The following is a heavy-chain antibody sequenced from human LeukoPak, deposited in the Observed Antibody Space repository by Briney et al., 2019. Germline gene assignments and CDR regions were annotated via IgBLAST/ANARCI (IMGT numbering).Heavy chain of an antibody. CDR3: ARGTEWLQND. V-gene: IGHV4-59*02. Sequence: SETLSLSCTVSGGSVSSYYWSWFRQPPGKGLEWIGYIYPGGSTNYNPSLKSRVTISLDTSKNQLSLKLTSMTAVDTALYYCARGTEWLQNDWGQGTLVTVSS. D-gene: IGHD5-24*01. CDR2: IYPGGST. CDR1: GGSVSSYY. J-gene: IGHJ4*02.